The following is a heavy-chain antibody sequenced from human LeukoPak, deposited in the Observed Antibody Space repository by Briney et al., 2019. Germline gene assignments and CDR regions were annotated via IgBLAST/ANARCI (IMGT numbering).Heavy chain of an antibody. J-gene: IGHJ4*02. CDR2: INSDGSST. CDR3: ARYSSGYHACDY. Sequence: GGSLRLSCAASGFTFSSYWMHWVRQAPGKGLVWVSRINSDGSSTSYADSVKGRFTISRDNAKNTLYLQMNSLRAEDTAVYYCARYSSGYHACDYWGQGTLVTVSS. D-gene: IGHD3-22*01. CDR1: GFTFSSYW. V-gene: IGHV3-74*01.